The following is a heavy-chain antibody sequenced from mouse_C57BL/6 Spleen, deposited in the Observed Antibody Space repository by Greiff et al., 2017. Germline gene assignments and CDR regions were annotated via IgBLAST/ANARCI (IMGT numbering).Heavy chain of an antibody. CDR3: ARPYYYGSSYLDY. V-gene: IGHV1-80*01. J-gene: IGHJ2*01. CDR2: IYPGDGAT. D-gene: IGHD1-1*01. Sequence: VQLVESGAELVKPGASVKISCKASGYAFSSYWMNWVKQRPGKGLEWIGQIYPGDGATNYNGKFKGKATLTADKSSSTAYMQLSSLTSEDSAVYFCARPYYYGSSYLDYWGQGTTLTVSS. CDR1: GYAFSSYW.